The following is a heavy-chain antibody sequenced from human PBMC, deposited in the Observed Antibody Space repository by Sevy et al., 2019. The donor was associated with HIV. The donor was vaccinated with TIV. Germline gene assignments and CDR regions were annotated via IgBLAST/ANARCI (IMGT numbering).Heavy chain of an antibody. CDR1: GFIFTNYA. CDR3: ANGTCSGGVFSSVPDC. CDR2: LSGSGAST. Sequence: GGSLRLSCAASGFIFTNYAMTWVRQAPGKGLEWVSGLSGSGASTYYADSVKGRFTISRDNSRNTLYLQMNSLRVEDTALYYCANGTCSGGVFSSVPDCWGQGTRVTVSS. D-gene: IGHD2-15*01. J-gene: IGHJ4*01. V-gene: IGHV3-23*01.